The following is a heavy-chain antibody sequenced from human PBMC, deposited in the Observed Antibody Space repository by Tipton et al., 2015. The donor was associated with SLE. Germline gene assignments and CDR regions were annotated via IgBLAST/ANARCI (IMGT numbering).Heavy chain of an antibody. V-gene: IGHV4-4*07. CDR3: ARAKDWEDAFEV. CDR1: SDSMSNYY. Sequence: GLVKPSETLSLICTVSSDSMSNYYWSWIRQPAGKGLEWIGRIFTSGTTNYNPSLKSRVTMSVDASKNQFSLKMTSLTAADTAVYYCARAKDWEDAFEVWGQGTSVTVSA. CDR2: IFTSGTT. D-gene: IGHD1-26*01. J-gene: IGHJ3*01.